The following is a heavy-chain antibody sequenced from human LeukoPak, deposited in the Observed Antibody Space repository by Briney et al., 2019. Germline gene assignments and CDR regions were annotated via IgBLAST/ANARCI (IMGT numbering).Heavy chain of an antibody. D-gene: IGHD3-16*02. Sequence: SETLSLTCAVYGGSFSGYYWSWIRQPPGKGLGWIGEINHSGSTNYNPSLKSRVTISVDTSKNQFSLKLGSVTAADTAVYYCARDNLLRLGELSGLYYYYYGMDVWGQGTTVTVSS. CDR1: GGSFSGYY. CDR3: ARDNLLRLGELSGLYYYYYGMDV. CDR2: INHSGST. J-gene: IGHJ6*02. V-gene: IGHV4-34*01.